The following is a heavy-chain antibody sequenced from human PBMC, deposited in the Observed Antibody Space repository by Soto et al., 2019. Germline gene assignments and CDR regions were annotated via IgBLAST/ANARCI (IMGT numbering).Heavy chain of an antibody. CDR1: GGSISSYY. CDR3: ARYSYGLFDY. V-gene: IGHV4-59*01. D-gene: IGHD5-18*01. CDR2: IYYSGST. J-gene: IGHJ4*02. Sequence: SETLPLTCTVSGGSISSYYWSWIRQPPGKGLEWIGYIYYSGSTNYNPSLKSRVTISVDTSKNQFSLKLSSVTAADTAVYYCARYSYGLFDYWGQGTLVTVSS.